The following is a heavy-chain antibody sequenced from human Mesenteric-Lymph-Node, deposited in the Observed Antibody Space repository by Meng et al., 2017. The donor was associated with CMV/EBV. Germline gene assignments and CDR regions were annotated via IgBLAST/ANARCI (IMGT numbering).Heavy chain of an antibody. Sequence: SETLSLTCAVSGASITSSNWWSWVRQPPGKGLEWIGEIYHGGTTNYNPSLKSRVTMSVDKSKDQFSLKLTSVTAADTAVYYCARVRGGSVVVPAAILRFDPWGQGTLVTVSS. D-gene: IGHD2-2*01. J-gene: IGHJ5*02. CDR2: IYHGGTT. CDR1: GASITSSNW. V-gene: IGHV4-4*02. CDR3: ARVRGGSVVVPAAILRFDP.